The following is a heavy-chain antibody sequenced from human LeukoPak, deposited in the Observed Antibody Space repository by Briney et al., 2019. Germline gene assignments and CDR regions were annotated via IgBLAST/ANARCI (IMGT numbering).Heavy chain of an antibody. D-gene: IGHD4-23*01. CDR1: GFTFSNYG. CDR3: AKDITRYGGNAVDY. J-gene: IGHJ4*02. CDR2: IWYDGSNK. V-gene: IGHV3-33*06. Sequence: PGRSPRLSCAASGFTFSNYGMHWVRQAPGKGLEWVAVIWYDGSNKYYADSVKGRFTISRDNSKNTLYLQMNSLRAEDTAVYYCAKDITRYGGNAVDYWGQGTLVTVSS.